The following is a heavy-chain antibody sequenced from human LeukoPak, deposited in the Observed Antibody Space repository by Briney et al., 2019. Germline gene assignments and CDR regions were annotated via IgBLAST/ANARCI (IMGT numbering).Heavy chain of an antibody. CDR3: ARGWFNSGVFDY. V-gene: IGHV6-1*01. D-gene: IGHD6-19*01. CDR2: TFYRSNRSRWYS. J-gene: IGHJ4*02. CDR1: GDGVSTNSAT. Sequence: SQTLSLTCAISGDGVSTNSATWNWIRQSPSRGLEWLGRTFYRSNRSRWYSDYAASLKSRITINPDTSRNQFSLQVNSVTPEDTAVYYCARGWFNSGVFDYWGQGILVTVSS.